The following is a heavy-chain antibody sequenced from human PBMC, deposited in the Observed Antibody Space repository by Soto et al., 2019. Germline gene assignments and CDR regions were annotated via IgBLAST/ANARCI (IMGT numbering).Heavy chain of an antibody. CDR1: GFAFSTYV. Sequence: EVQLVESGGGLVQPGGSLKLSCAASGFAFSTYVMNWVRQAPGKGLEWVSYINSGSSLIYYAESVRGRFTISRDNAKNLLYLQMDSLRAEDTAVYYCARTIVGATVRFDYWGQGTQITVST. CDR2: INSGSSLI. D-gene: IGHD1-26*01. J-gene: IGHJ4*02. CDR3: ARTIVGATVRFDY. V-gene: IGHV3-48*01.